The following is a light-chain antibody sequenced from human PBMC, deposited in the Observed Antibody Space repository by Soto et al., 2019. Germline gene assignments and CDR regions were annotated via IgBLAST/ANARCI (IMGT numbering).Light chain of an antibody. J-gene: IGLJ1*01. CDR1: SSDIGTCDH. CDR2: SVS. V-gene: IGLV2-14*01. CDR3: ISYTVSRSYV. Sequence: QSVLTQPASVSGSPGQSITISCSGTSSDIGTCDHVAWFQQFPGKTPKLMIYSVSNRPSGVSYRFSGSKSGNTASLTISGLQAEDEADYYCISYTVSRSYVFGTGTKLTVL.